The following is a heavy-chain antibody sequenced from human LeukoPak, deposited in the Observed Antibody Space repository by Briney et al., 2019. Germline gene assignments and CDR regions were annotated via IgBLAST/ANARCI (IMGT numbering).Heavy chain of an antibody. V-gene: IGHV3-7*01. J-gene: IGHJ4*02. CDR1: GFSFSSYW. CDR3: ARDLNYYDSSGYYNY. Sequence: AGGSLRLSCAASGFSFSSYWMSWVRQAPGKGLEWVANIKQDGSEKYYVDTVKGRFTISRDNAKNSLYLQINSLRAEDTAVYYCARDLNYYDSSGYYNYWGQGSLVTVYS. D-gene: IGHD3-22*01. CDR2: IKQDGSEK.